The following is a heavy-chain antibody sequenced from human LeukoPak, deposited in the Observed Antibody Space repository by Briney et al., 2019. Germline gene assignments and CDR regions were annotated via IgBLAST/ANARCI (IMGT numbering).Heavy chain of an antibody. J-gene: IGHJ4*02. V-gene: IGHV3-23*01. CDR1: GFTFSSYA. D-gene: IGHD3-10*01. CDR2: ISGSGGST. CDR3: AKRHYGSGSFDY. Sequence: GRSLRLSCAASGFTFSSYAMSWVRQAPGKGLEWVSAISGSGGSTYYADSVKGRFTISRDNSKNTLYLQMNSLRAEDTAVYYCAKRHYGSGSFDYWGQGTLVTVSS.